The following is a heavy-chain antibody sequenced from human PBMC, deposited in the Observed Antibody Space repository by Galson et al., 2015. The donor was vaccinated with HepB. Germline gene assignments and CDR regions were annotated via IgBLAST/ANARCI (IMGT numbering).Heavy chain of an antibody. CDR1: GGSFSGYY. CDR2: INHSGST. V-gene: IGHV4-34*01. J-gene: IGHJ6*02. D-gene: IGHD3-10*01. Sequence: LSLTCAVYGGSFSGYYWSWIRQPPGKGLEWIGEINHSGSTNYNPSLKSRVTISVDTSKNQFSLKLSSVTAADTAVYYCARGYTGSRGDYYYYGMDVWGQGTTVTVSS. CDR3: ARGYTGSRGDYYYYGMDV.